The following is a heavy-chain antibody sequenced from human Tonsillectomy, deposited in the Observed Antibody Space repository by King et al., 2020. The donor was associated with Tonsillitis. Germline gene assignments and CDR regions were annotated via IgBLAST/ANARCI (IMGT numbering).Heavy chain of an antibody. CDR2: IKSKTDGETR. CDR3: TTTRRVTAAGTGGDFDY. D-gene: IGHD6-13*01. Sequence: VQLVETGGGLVKPGGSLRLSCAASGFTFNDAWMSWVRQAPGKGLEWVGRIKSKTDGETRAYIAPVEGRFTISRDDSKNTLYLQMNSLETEDTAVYYCTTTRRVTAAGTGGDFDYWGQGTLVTVSS. CDR1: GFTFNDAW. J-gene: IGHJ4*02. V-gene: IGHV3-15*01.